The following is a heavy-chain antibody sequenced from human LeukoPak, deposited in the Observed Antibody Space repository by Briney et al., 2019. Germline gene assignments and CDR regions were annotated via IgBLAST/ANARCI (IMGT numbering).Heavy chain of an antibody. J-gene: IGHJ4*02. Sequence: PGGSLRLSCAASGFTFNSYAMSWVRQAPGKGLEWVSALSGSGGSTYYADSVKGRFTISRDNSKNTLYLQMNSLRAEDTAVYYCAREYGSGSYYYDYWGQGTLVTVSS. CDR2: LSGSGGST. V-gene: IGHV3-23*01. CDR1: GFTFNSYA. CDR3: AREYGSGSYYYDY. D-gene: IGHD3-10*01.